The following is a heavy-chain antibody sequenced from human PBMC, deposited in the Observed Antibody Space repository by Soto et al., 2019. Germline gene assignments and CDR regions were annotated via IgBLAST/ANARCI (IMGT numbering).Heavy chain of an antibody. J-gene: IGHJ6*02. CDR2: INPGNGDT. CDR3: ARTDCSSTSCYNYYYYGMDV. D-gene: IGHD2-2*01. CDR1: GYSFTKYG. Sequence: QVQLVQSGTEVKKPGASVKVSCKTSGYSFTKYGLHCVRQAPGQRLEWMGWINPGNGDTKYSQKFQGRVTITRDTSATTAYMELSSLRSEDSAVFYCARTDCSSTSCYNYYYYGMDVWGQGTTVTVSS. V-gene: IGHV1-3*01.